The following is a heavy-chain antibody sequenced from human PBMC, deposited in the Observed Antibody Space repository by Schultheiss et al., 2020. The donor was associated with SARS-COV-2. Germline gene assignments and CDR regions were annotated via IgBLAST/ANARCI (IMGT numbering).Heavy chain of an antibody. D-gene: IGHD5-12*01. Sequence: GESLKISCAASGFTFSSYAMSWVRQAPGKGLEWVSAISGSGGSTYYADSVKGRFTISRDNSKNTLYLQMNSLRAEDTAVYYCARDSGYDYLGYFDYWGQGTLVTVSS. CDR1: GFTFSSYA. V-gene: IGHV3-23*01. CDR3: ARDSGYDYLGYFDY. CDR2: ISGSGGST. J-gene: IGHJ4*02.